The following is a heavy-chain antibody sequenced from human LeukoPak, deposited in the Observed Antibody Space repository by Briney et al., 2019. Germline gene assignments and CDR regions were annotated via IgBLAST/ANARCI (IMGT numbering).Heavy chain of an antibody. Sequence: PSETLSLTCTVSGGSISSYYWSWIRQPPGKGLEWIGYIYYSGSTNYNPSLKSRVTISVDTSKNQFSLKLSSVTAADTAVYYCARVNAVVAATHYFDYRGQGTLVTVSS. CDR3: ARVNAVVAATHYFDY. D-gene: IGHD2-15*01. CDR1: GGSISSYY. J-gene: IGHJ4*02. V-gene: IGHV4-59*01. CDR2: IYYSGST.